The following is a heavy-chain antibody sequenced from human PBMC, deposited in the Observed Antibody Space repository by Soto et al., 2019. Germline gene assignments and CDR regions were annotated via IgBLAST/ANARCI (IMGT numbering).Heavy chain of an antibody. CDR3: ARVPYDFWSGYFGGMDV. J-gene: IGHJ6*02. CDR1: GYTFTSYA. D-gene: IGHD3-3*01. V-gene: IGHV1-3*01. Sequence: ASVKVSCKASGYTFTSYAMHWLRQAPGQRLEWMGWINAGNGNTKYSQKFQGRVTITRDTSASTAYMELSSLRSEDTAVYYCARVPYDFWSGYFGGMDVWGQGTTVTVSS. CDR2: INAGNGNT.